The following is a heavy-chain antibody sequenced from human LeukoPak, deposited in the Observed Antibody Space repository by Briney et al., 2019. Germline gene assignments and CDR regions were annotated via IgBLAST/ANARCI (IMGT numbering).Heavy chain of an antibody. CDR3: ASPNLYDSSGYAFDY. J-gene: IGHJ4*02. CDR1: GFTVSSNY. V-gene: IGHV3-53*01. D-gene: IGHD3-22*01. Sequence: GGSLRLSCAASGFTVSSNYMSWVRQAPGKGLEWVSVIYSGGSTYYADSVKGRFTISRDNSKNTLYLQMNSLRAEDTAVYYCASPNLYDSSGYAFDYWGQGTLVTVSS. CDR2: IYSGGST.